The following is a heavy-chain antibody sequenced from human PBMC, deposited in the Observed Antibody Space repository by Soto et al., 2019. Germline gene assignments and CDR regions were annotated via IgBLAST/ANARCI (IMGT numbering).Heavy chain of an antibody. Sequence: QVQLVQSGAEVKKPGASLKVSCKASGYTVSSNGISWVRQAPGQGLEWMGWISVYSGDTNFAEKFQGRVTMTTDTSTSTTYMELRSLRPDDTAVYYCGRDGGHRVASWGQGTQVTVSS. CDR1: GYTVSSNG. D-gene: IGHD3-16*01. J-gene: IGHJ4*02. CDR2: ISVYSGDT. CDR3: GRDGGHRVAS. V-gene: IGHV1-18*01.